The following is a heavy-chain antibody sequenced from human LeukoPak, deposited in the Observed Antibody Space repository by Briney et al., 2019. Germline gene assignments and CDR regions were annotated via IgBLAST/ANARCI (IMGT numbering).Heavy chain of an antibody. D-gene: IGHD3-10*01. V-gene: IGHV3-33*01. Sequence: AGKSLRLSCVASGFTFSRYGIHWVRQAPGKGPEWVSNIWFDETNTSYADSVQARFKVSRDISENTVYLQMNSLRVEDTAVYYCARDLIPFGVNSGVDFWGQGVLVTVS. CDR3: ARDLIPFGVNSGVDF. CDR2: IWFDETNT. J-gene: IGHJ4*02. CDR1: GFTFSRYG.